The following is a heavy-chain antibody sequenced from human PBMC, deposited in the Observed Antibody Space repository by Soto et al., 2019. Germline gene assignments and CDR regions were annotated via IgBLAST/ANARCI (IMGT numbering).Heavy chain of an antibody. V-gene: IGHV4-39*01. Sequence: SETLSLTCTVSNAPVSSNTYTWGWIRQPPGKGLEWIGSIYYSGRTYYNPSLNSRVTVSVDTSKNQFSLKVTSVTAADTAVYYCTRAEDIVLMVYAIPSYYGMDVWGQGTTVTVSS. CDR1: NAPVSSNTYT. D-gene: IGHD2-8*01. CDR3: TRAEDIVLMVYAIPSYYGMDV. J-gene: IGHJ6*02. CDR2: IYYSGRT.